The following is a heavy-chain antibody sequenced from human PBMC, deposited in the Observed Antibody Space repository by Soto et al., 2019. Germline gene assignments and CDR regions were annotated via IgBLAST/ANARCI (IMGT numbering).Heavy chain of an antibody. CDR3: ARAGGPSYYYDSSGYYSSGWFDP. D-gene: IGHD3-22*01. V-gene: IGHV1-69*13. J-gene: IGHJ5*02. CDR1: GYTFTSYY. Sequence: SVKVSCKASGYTFTSYYIHWVRQAPGQGLEWMGGIIPIFGTANYAQKFQGRVTITADESTSTAYMELSSLRSEDTAVYYCARAGGPSYYYDSSGYYSSGWFDPWGQGTLVTVSS. CDR2: IIPIFGTA.